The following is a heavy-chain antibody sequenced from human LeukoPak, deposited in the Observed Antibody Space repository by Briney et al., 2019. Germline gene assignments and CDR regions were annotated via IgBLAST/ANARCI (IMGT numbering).Heavy chain of an antibody. J-gene: IGHJ6*03. CDR2: MNHSGST. CDR3: ARLTKNDSGTYRFGKKKRGYMDV. Sequence: SETLSLTCAVYGGSFSGYYWSWTRQPPGKGLEWIGEMNHSGSTNYNPSLKSRVTIPVDTSKNQFSLKLSSVTAADTAVYYCARLTKNDSGTYRFGKKKRGYMDVWGKGTTVTISS. V-gene: IGHV4-34*01. D-gene: IGHD3-10*01. CDR1: GGSFSGYY.